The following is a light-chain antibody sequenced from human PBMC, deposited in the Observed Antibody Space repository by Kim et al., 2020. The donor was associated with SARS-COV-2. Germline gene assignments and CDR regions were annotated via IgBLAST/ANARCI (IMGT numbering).Light chain of an antibody. CDR1: SLRNYY. CDR2: GKN. Sequence: SSELTQDPAVSVALGQTVRITCQGDSLRNYYASWYQQKPGQAPLLVIYGKNNRPSGIPDRFSGSSSGNTASLNITGAQAEDEADYYCKSRDSSGKVVFGGGTQLTVL. V-gene: IGLV3-19*01. J-gene: IGLJ2*01. CDR3: KSRDSSGKVV.